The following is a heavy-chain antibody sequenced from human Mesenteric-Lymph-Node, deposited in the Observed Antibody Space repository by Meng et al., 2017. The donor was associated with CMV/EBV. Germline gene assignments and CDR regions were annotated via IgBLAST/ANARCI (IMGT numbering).Heavy chain of an antibody. CDR2: IYSGGST. CDR3: ARDVGEQTGTTAFDY. D-gene: IGHD1-7*01. V-gene: IGHV3-66*02. Sequence: GGSLRLSCAASGFTVSRNYMSWVRQAPGRGLEWVSVIYSGGSTYYADSVKGRFTISRDNSKNTLYLQMNSLRAEDTAVYYCARDVGEQTGTTAFDYWGQGTLVTVSS. CDR1: GFTVSRNY. J-gene: IGHJ4*02.